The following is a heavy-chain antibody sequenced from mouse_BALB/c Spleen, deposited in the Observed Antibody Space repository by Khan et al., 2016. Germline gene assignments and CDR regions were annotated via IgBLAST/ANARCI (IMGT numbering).Heavy chain of an antibody. V-gene: IGHV3-2*02. CDR1: DYSITSDYA. D-gene: IGHD2-4*01. CDR3: ARCYDYDWYFDV. CDR2: ISYSGST. J-gene: IGHJ1*01. Sequence: EVKLLESGPGLVKPSQSLSLTCTVTDYSITSDYAWNWIRQFPGNKLEWMGYISYSGSTSYNPSLKSRISITRDTSKNQFFLQLNSVTTEDTATYYCARCYDYDWYFDVWGAGTTVTVSS.